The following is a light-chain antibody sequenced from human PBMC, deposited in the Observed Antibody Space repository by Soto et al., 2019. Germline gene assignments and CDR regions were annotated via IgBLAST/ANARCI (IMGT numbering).Light chain of an antibody. CDR1: SSDVGGYNY. V-gene: IGLV2-14*01. Sequence: QSALTQPATASGSPGQSITISCTGTSSDVGGYNYVSWYQQHPGKAPKLMIYDVSNRPSGVSNRFSGSKSGNTASLTISGRQAEDDADDYCSSYTSSSTLYVFGTGTKLTVL. CDR2: DVS. J-gene: IGLJ1*01. CDR3: SSYTSSSTLYV.